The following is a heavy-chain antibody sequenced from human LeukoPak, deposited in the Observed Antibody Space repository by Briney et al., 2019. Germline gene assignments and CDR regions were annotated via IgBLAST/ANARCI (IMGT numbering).Heavy chain of an antibody. Sequence: GGSLRLSCAASVFTFSSYAMHWVRQAPGKGLEWVAVISYDGSNKYYADSVKGRFTISRDNSKNTLHLQMNSLRAEDTAVYYCARDRRYSSSWVPRDAFDIWGQGTMVTVSS. CDR3: ARDRRYSSSWVPRDAFDI. CDR1: VFTFSSYA. J-gene: IGHJ3*02. D-gene: IGHD6-13*01. CDR2: ISYDGSNK. V-gene: IGHV3-30*04.